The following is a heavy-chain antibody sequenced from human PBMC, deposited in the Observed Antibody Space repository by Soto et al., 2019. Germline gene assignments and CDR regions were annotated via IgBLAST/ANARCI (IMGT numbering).Heavy chain of an antibody. CDR1: GYTFTGYY. Sequence: ASVKVSCKASGYTFTGYYIHWVRQAPGQGLEWMGWINPNGGGTNYAQKFQGWVTMTRDTSISTAYMELSRLRSDDTAVYYCARDLGAVLRYFDWPPGVVDYWGQGTLVTVSS. CDR2: INPNGGGT. D-gene: IGHD3-9*01. J-gene: IGHJ4*02. CDR3: ARDLGAVLRYFDWPPGVVDY. V-gene: IGHV1-2*04.